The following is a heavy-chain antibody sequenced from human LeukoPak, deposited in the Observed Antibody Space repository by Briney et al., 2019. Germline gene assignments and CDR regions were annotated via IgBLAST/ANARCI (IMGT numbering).Heavy chain of an antibody. CDR3: ARGLYSSSPQVLYYYYYYMDV. Sequence: SETLSLTCTVSGGSISSGDYYWSWIRQPPGKGLEWIGYIYYSGSTYYNPSLKSRVTISVDTSKNQFSLKLSSVTAADTAVYYCARGLYSSSPQVLYYYYYYMDVWGKGTTVTVSS. CDR1: GGSISSGDYY. CDR2: IYYSGST. J-gene: IGHJ6*03. V-gene: IGHV4-30-4*08. D-gene: IGHD6-6*01.